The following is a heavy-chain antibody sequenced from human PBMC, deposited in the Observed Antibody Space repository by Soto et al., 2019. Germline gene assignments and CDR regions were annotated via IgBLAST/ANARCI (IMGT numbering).Heavy chain of an antibody. V-gene: IGHV4-31*03. D-gene: IGHD3-10*01. CDR3: ARGVTMVRGVIHTPYFDY. Sequence: QVQLRESGPGLVKPSQTLSLTCTVSGGSISSGGYYWSWIRQHPGKGLEWIGYIYYSGSTYYYPSLKSRVXMXVHXSKNQFSLKLSSVTAADTAVYYCARGVTMVRGVIHTPYFDYWGQGTLVTVSS. CDR1: GGSISSGGYY. CDR2: IYYSGST. J-gene: IGHJ4*02.